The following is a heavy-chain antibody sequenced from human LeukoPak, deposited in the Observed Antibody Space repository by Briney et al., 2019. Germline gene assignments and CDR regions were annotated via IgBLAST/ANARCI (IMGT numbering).Heavy chain of an antibody. D-gene: IGHD3-10*01. CDR2: ISYDGSNK. CDR1: GFTFSSYA. J-gene: IGHJ6*03. Sequence: PGGSLRLSCAASGFTFSSYAMHWVRQAPGKGLEWVAVISYDGSNKYYADSVKGRFTISRDNSKNTLYLQMNSLRAEDTAVYYCAKAGVWRVGVYYYNMDVWGKGTTVTVSS. CDR3: AKAGVWRVGVYYYNMDV. V-gene: IGHV3-30*04.